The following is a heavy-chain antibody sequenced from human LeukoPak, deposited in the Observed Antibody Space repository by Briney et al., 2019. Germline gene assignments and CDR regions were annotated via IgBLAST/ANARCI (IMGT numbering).Heavy chain of an antibody. CDR3: AREPLVVGATVDY. Sequence: ASVKASCKASGYTFTKYGISLVRQAPGQGLEWMGWISAYNGNTNYAQKLQGRVTMTTDTSTSTAFMELRSLRSDDTAVYYCAREPLVVGATVDYWGQGTLVTVSS. CDR1: GYTFTKYG. CDR2: ISAYNGNT. D-gene: IGHD1-26*01. V-gene: IGHV1-18*01. J-gene: IGHJ4*02.